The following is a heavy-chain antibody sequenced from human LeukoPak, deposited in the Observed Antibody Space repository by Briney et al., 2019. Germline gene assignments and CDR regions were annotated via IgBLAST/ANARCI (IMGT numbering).Heavy chain of an antibody. J-gene: IGHJ4*02. CDR2: IIPIFGTA. Sequence: SVKVSCKASGGTFSSYAISWVRQAPGQGLEWMGGIIPIFGTANCAQKFQGRVTITADESTSTAYMELSSLRSEDTAVYYCARGPRSLLYGFDYWGQGTLVTVSS. CDR1: GGTFSSYA. V-gene: IGHV1-69*13. D-gene: IGHD2-21*02. CDR3: ARGPRSLLYGFDY.